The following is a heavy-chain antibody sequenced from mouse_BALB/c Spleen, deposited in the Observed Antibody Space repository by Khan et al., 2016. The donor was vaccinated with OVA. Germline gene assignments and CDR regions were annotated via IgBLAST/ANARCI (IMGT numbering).Heavy chain of an antibody. CDR3: ARDYYGNYREAMDY. Sequence: QVQLKQSGPGLVAPSQSLSITCTVSGFSLTGYGVNWVRQPPGKGLEWLGMIWGDGSTDYNSALKSRLSISKDNSKNQVFLKMNSLQTDDTSRYYCARDYYGNYREAMDYWGQGTSVTVSS. D-gene: IGHD2-1*01. CDR1: GFSLTGYG. CDR2: IWGDGST. V-gene: IGHV2-6-7*01. J-gene: IGHJ4*01.